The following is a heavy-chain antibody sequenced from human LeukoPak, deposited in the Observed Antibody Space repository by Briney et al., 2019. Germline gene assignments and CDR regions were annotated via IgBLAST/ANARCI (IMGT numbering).Heavy chain of an antibody. CDR1: GFTFSSYS. J-gene: IGHJ6*04. D-gene: IGHD3-10*01. Sequence: GGSLRLSCAASGFTFSSYSMNWVRQAPGKGLEWVSSISSSSSYIYYADSVKGRFTISRDNAKNSLCLQMNSLRAEDTAVYYCARDRSGSDYGMDVWGKGTTVTVSS. CDR2: ISSSSSYI. V-gene: IGHV3-21*01. CDR3: ARDRSGSDYGMDV.